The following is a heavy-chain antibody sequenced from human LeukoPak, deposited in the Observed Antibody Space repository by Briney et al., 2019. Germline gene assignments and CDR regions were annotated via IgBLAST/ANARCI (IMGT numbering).Heavy chain of an antibody. Sequence: GGSLRLSCAASGFTFSSYSMNWVRQAPGKGLEWVSYISSSSSTIYYADSVKGRFTISRDNAKNSLYPQMNSLRAEDTAVYYCARVGHHDAFDIWGQGTMVTVSS. CDR1: GFTFSSYS. J-gene: IGHJ3*02. V-gene: IGHV3-48*01. CDR2: ISSSSSTI. D-gene: IGHD3-10*01. CDR3: ARVGHHDAFDI.